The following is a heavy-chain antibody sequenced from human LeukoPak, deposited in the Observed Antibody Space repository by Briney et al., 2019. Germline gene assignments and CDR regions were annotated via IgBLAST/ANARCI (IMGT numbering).Heavy chain of an antibody. Sequence: PGGSLRLSCTASGFTFGDYAMSWVRQAPGKGLEWVANIKQDGSEKYYVDSVKGQFTISRDNAKNSVYLQMNSLRAEDTAVYYCARLSEMLRGPEVIYYFEHWGQGTLVTVSS. CDR3: ARLSEMLRGPEVIYYFEH. D-gene: IGHD3-10*01. CDR1: GFTFGDYA. CDR2: IKQDGSEK. J-gene: IGHJ4*02. V-gene: IGHV3-7*01.